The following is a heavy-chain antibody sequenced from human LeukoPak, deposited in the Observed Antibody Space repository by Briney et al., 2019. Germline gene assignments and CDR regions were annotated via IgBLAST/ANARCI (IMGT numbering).Heavy chain of an antibody. D-gene: IGHD6-6*01. J-gene: IGHJ4*02. V-gene: IGHV4-39*01. CDR1: GGSISSSSHY. CDR3: ASIVSTIAARLSGPWYFDY. CDR2: MYYSGST. Sequence: SETLSLTCTVSGGSISSSSHYWGWIRQPPGKGLEWIGSMYYSGSTYYNPSLKSRVTISADTSKNQFSPKLNPVAAADTAVYYCASIVSTIAARLSGPWYFDYWGQGTLVTVSS.